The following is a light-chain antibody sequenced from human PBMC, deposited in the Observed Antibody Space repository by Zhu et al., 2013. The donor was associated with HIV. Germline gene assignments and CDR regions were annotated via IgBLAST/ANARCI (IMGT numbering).Light chain of an antibody. V-gene: IGLV3-21*03. Sequence: SYELTQPPSVSVAPGKTARITCGGNDIGSKSVHWYQQKPGQAPVLVVYDASDRPSDIPERFSASNSGNTATLTISRVEAGDEADYYCQVWDSSSDHGDVVFGGGTKLTVL. CDR3: QVWDSSSDHGDVV. CDR2: DAS. CDR1: DIGSKS. J-gene: IGLJ2*01.